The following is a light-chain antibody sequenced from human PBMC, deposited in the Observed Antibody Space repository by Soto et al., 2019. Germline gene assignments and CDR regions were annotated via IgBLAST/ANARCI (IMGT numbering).Light chain of an antibody. Sequence: QSVLTQPASVSGSPGQSITISCTGTSSDVGAYNYVSWYQQYPGKAPKLIIFDVSSRPSGVSNRLSGSKSGNTASLTISGLQAEDEADYYCISYTRSDTYVFGPGTKVTVL. V-gene: IGLV2-14*03. CDR1: SSDVGAYNY. CDR2: DVS. CDR3: ISYTRSDTYV. J-gene: IGLJ1*01.